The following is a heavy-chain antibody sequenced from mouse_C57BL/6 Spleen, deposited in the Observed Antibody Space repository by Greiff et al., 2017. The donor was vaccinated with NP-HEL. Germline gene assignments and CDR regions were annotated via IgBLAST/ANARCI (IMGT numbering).Heavy chain of an antibody. V-gene: IGHV1-81*01. CDR2: IYPRSGNT. D-gene: IGHD1-1*01. CDR3: ARYGSSGYYAMDY. Sequence: QVQLQQSGAELARPGASVKLSCKASGYTFTSYGISWVKQRTGQGLEWIGEIYPRSGNTYYNEKFKGKATLTVDKSSSTAYMQLRSLTSEDSAVYYCARYGSSGYYAMDYWGQGTSVTVSS. CDR1: GYTFTSYG. J-gene: IGHJ4*01.